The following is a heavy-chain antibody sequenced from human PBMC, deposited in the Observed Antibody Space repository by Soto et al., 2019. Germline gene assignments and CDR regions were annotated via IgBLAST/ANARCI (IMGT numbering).Heavy chain of an antibody. Sequence: GGSLRLSCAASGFTFSSYEMNWDRQAPGKGLEWVSYISSSGSTIYYADSVKGRFTISRDNAKNSLYLQMNSLRAEDTAVYYCARVGRFLEWLLYFDYWGQGTLVTVSS. CDR1: GFTFSSYE. J-gene: IGHJ4*02. V-gene: IGHV3-48*03. D-gene: IGHD3-3*01. CDR2: ISSSGSTI. CDR3: ARVGRFLEWLLYFDY.